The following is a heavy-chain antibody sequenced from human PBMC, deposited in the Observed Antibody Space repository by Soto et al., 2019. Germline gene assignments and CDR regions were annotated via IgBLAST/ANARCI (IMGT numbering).Heavy chain of an antibody. V-gene: IGHV4-59*01. Sequence: PSETLSLTCTVSGGSISSYYWSWIRQPPGKGLEWIGYIYYSGSTNYNPSLKSRVTISVDTSKNQFSLKPSSVTAADTAVYYCARRLGFCSGGSCYAGYNWFDPWGQGTLVTVSS. CDR3: ARRLGFCSGGSCYAGYNWFDP. J-gene: IGHJ5*02. CDR2: IYYSGST. CDR1: GGSISSYY. D-gene: IGHD2-15*01.